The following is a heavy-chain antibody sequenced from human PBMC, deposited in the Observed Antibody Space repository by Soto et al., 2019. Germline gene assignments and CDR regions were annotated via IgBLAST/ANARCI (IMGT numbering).Heavy chain of an antibody. J-gene: IGHJ6*02. Sequence: LRLSCAASGFTFSSYGMHWVRQAPGKGLEWVAVIWYDGSNKYYADSVKGRFTISRDNSKNTLYLQMNSLRAEDTAVYYCAGEANPYYYYYGMDVWGQGTTVTVSS. CDR2: IWYDGSNK. V-gene: IGHV3-33*01. CDR3: AGEANPYYYYYGMDV. CDR1: GFTFSSYG.